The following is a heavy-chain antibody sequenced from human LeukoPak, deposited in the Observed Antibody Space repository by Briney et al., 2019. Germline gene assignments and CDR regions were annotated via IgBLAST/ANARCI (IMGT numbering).Heavy chain of an antibody. CDR3: ARGGSSSWQEIADY. CDR2: IIPIFGTA. D-gene: IGHD6-13*01. V-gene: IGHV1-69*01. J-gene: IGHJ4*02. CDR1: GGTFSSYA. Sequence: ASVRVSCKASGGTFSSYAISWVRQAPGQGLEWMGGIIPIFGTANYAPKFQGRVTITADESTGTAYMEPSSLRSEDTAVYYCARGGSSSWQEIADYWGQGTLVTVSS.